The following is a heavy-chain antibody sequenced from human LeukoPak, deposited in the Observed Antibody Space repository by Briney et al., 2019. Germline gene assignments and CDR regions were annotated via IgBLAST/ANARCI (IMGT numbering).Heavy chain of an antibody. CDR2: ISSSGSTI. V-gene: IGHV3-11*01. Sequence: GGSLRLSCAASGFTFSDYYMSWTRQAPGKGLEWVSYISSSGSTIYYADSVKGRFTISRDNAKNSLYLQMNSLRAEDTAVYYCARVAHHDIVVVPAAPSDYWGQGTLVTVSS. CDR3: ARVAHHDIVVVPAAPSDY. J-gene: IGHJ4*02. CDR1: GFTFSDYY. D-gene: IGHD2-2*01.